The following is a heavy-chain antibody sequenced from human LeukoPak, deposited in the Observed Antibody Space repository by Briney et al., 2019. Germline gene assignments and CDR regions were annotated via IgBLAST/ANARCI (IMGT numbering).Heavy chain of an antibody. V-gene: IGHV4-34*01. J-gene: IGHJ4*02. D-gene: IGHD1-26*01. CDR2: INHSGST. CDR1: GGSFSGYY. CDR3: GCRREPHYYFDY. Sequence: SETLSLTCAVYGGSFSGYYWSWIRQPPGKGLEWIGEINHSGSTNYNPSLKSRVTISVDTSKNQFSLKLSSVTAADTAVYYCGCRREPHYYFDYWGQGTLVTVSS.